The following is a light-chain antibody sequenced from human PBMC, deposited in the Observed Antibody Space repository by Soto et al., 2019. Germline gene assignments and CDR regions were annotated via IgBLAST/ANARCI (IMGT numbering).Light chain of an antibody. CDR1: RCDICTYNY. V-gene: IGLV2-14*03. Sequence: QSVLAQPAPVSGAPGQSITISFTGTRCDICTYNYVSWYQHPPDKVRKLIIYDVGSRPSGVSNRFSAPTIGSTASLDTSGLQAEDEADYYCCSSTEVHPRFYVCGPGTKVPVL. CDR3: CSSTEVHPRFYV. J-gene: IGLJ1*01. CDR2: DVG.